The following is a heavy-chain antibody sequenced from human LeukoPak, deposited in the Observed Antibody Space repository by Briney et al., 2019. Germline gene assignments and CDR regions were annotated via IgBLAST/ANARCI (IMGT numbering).Heavy chain of an antibody. CDR3: ANAALRGVVRRKFYFDY. CDR2: ISGDGGST. J-gene: IGHJ4*02. V-gene: IGHV3-43*02. Sequence: PGGSLRLSCAASGFTFDDYAMHWVRQAPGKGLEWVSLISGDGGSTYYADSVKGRFTISRDNSKDSLYLQINSLRTEDTALYYSANAALRGVVRRKFYFDYWGQGTLVTVSS. CDR1: GFTFDDYA. D-gene: IGHD2-21*01.